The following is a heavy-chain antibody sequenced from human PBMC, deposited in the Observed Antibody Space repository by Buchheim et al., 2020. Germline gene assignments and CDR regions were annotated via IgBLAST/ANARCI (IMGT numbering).Heavy chain of an antibody. Sequence: EVQLVESGGGLVQPGASLRLSCAASGFTFSSYAMSWVRQAPGKGLEWVSAISGSGGSTYYADSVKGRFTISRANSKNTLYLQMNSLRAEDTAVYYCAKDEMETTVAWFRVYGMDVWGQGTT. CDR2: ISGSGGST. CDR3: AKDEMETTVAWFRVYGMDV. D-gene: IGHD4-17*01. J-gene: IGHJ6*02. CDR1: GFTFSSYA. V-gene: IGHV3-23*04.